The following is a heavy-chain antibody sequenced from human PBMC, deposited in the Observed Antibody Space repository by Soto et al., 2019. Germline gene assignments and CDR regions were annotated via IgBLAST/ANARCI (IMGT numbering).Heavy chain of an antibody. CDR3: ARIVSCTNGVCRHDY. Sequence: GASVKVSCKASGSSFNNYGVSWVRQAPGQGLEWMGWITGYNGNTNYALRLQGRVTMTTDTSTSTAYMELRSLRSDDTAMYYCARIVSCTNGVCRHDYWGQGTPVTVSS. V-gene: IGHV1-18*01. J-gene: IGHJ4*02. D-gene: IGHD2-8*01. CDR2: ITGYNGNT. CDR1: GSSFNNYG.